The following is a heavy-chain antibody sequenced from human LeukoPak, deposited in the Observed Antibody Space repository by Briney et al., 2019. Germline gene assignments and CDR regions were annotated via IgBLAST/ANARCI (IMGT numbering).Heavy chain of an antibody. J-gene: IGHJ5*02. Sequence: PSETLSLTCTVSGGSISSYYWSWIRQPPGKGLEWIGYIYYSGSTNYNPSLKSRVTISVDTSKNQFSLKLSSVTAADTAVYYCARALAVADTNWFDPWGQGTLVTVSS. CDR3: ARALAVADTNWFDP. V-gene: IGHV4-59*08. D-gene: IGHD6-19*01. CDR1: GGSISSYY. CDR2: IYYSGST.